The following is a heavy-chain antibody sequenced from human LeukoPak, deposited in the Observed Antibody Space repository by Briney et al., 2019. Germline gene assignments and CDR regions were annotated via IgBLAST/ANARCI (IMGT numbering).Heavy chain of an antibody. Sequence: ASVKVSCKASGYTFTNYGITWVRQAPGQGLEWMGWISAYNGKTNYAQKLQGRVTMTTDTSTSTAYMELRSLRSDDTAVYYCARGVYDILSGETGHCQNWGQGSLVTVSS. D-gene: IGHD3-9*01. V-gene: IGHV1-18*01. CDR3: ARGVYDILSGETGHCQN. CDR2: ISAYNGKT. J-gene: IGHJ1*01. CDR1: GYTFTNYG.